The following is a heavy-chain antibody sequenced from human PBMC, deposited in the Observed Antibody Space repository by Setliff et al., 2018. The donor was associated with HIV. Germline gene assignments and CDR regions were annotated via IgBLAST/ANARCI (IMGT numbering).Heavy chain of an antibody. CDR3: AKDGYSDYLNSYFDY. CDR1: GFTFSNYA. V-gene: IGHV3-30-3*01. Sequence: LRLSCAASGFTFSNYAMHWVRQAPGKGLEWVAVISYDGSNKYYADSVKGRFTVSRDNSKDTLYLQMNSLRAEDTAVYYCAKDGYSDYLNSYFDYWGQGTLVTVSS. D-gene: IGHD4-17*01. CDR2: ISYDGSNK. J-gene: IGHJ4*02.